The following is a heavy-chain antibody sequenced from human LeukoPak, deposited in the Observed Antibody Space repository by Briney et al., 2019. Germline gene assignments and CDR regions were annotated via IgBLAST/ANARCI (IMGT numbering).Heavy chain of an antibody. Sequence: GGSLRLSCAASGFTFSSHAMHRVRQAPGKGLEYVSAISGNGDNTWYRDSVKGRFTISRANSAQMLYLQMGSLRGEDMAVYFCARASITASGPHDVYDIWGRGTMVTVSS. J-gene: IGHJ3*02. CDR2: ISGNGDNT. CDR1: GFTFSSHA. V-gene: IGHV3-64*02. D-gene: IGHD6-13*01. CDR3: ARASITASGPHDVYDI.